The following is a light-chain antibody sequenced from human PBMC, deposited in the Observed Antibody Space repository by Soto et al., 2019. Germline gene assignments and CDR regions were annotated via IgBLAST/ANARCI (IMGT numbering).Light chain of an antibody. J-gene: IGLJ1*01. V-gene: IGLV3-21*04. Sequence: SYELTQPPSVSVAPGKTARITCGGNKIGSKSVHWYQQKPGQAPVLVIYYDSDRPSGIPERFSGSNSGNTATLTISRVEAGDEADYYCQVWDSSSDHPVFGAGTKLTVL. CDR3: QVWDSSSDHPV. CDR2: YDS. CDR1: KIGSKS.